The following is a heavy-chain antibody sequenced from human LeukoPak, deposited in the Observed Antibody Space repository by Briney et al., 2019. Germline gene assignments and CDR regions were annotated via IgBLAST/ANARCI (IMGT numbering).Heavy chain of an antibody. J-gene: IGHJ3*02. Sequence: SETLSLTCTVSGGSISGFYWNWIRQPPGKGLEWIGYVYYSGNTNYNPSLKSRVTISLDTSKNQFSLKLRSVTAADTAVYYCARDTRDAFDIWGQGTMVTVSS. CDR1: GGSISGFY. CDR3: ARDTRDAFDI. CDR2: VYYSGNT. V-gene: IGHV4-59*01.